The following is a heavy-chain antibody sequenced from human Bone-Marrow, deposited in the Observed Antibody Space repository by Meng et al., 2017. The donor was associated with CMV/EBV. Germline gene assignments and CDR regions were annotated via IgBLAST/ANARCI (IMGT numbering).Heavy chain of an antibody. CDR1: GFTFSDYY. V-gene: IGHV3-11*04. J-gene: IGHJ4*02. Sequence: LSLTCAASGFTFSDYYMSWIRQAPGKGLEWVSYISSSGSTIYYADSVKGRFTISRDNAENSLYLQMNSLRAEDTAVYYCARDGWSSSGWYDYWGQGTLVTVSS. CDR3: ARDGWSSSGWYDY. CDR2: ISSSGSTI. D-gene: IGHD6-19*01.